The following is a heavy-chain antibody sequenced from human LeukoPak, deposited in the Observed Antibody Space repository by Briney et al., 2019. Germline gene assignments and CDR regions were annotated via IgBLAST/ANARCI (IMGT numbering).Heavy chain of an antibody. CDR2: IYYRGNT. J-gene: IGHJ4*02. V-gene: IGHV4-39*07. Sequence: SETLSLTCTVSGGSSSSSTYYWGWIRQPPGKGLEWIGTIYYRGNTYYNPSLKSRVTISVDTSKNQFSLKLSSVTAADTAVYYCARGAKRYYGSGNFDYWGQGTLVTVSS. D-gene: IGHD3-10*01. CDR1: GGSSSSSTYY. CDR3: ARGAKRYYGSGNFDY.